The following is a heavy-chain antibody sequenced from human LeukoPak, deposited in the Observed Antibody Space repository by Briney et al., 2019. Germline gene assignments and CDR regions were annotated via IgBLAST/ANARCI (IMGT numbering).Heavy chain of an antibody. CDR1: GYTFTSYD. J-gene: IGHJ4*02. CDR3: ARGLRVRSRGPTIYYFDY. D-gene: IGHD3-10*01. V-gene: IGHV1-8*01. Sequence: AASVKVSCKASGYTFTSYDINWVRQATGQGLEWMGWMNPNSGNTGYAQKFQGGVTMTRNTSISTAYMELSSLRSEDTAVYYCARGLRVRSRGPTIYYFDYWGQGTLVTVSS. CDR2: MNPNSGNT.